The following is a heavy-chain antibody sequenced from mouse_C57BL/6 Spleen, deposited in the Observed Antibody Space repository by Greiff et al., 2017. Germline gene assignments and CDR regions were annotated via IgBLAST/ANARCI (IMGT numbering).Heavy chain of an antibody. CDR2: IYPGSGST. Sequence: VQLQQPGAELVKPGASVKLSCTASGYTFTSYWMTWVEQRPGQGLEWIGAIYPGSGSTNYTEKFKGQATLTADTSSSTAYLQLSSLTSEDSAVYYCACDCGGYAFADGGQGTPVTVSA. J-gene: IGHJ3*01. CDR1: GYTFTSYW. V-gene: IGHV1-55*01. CDR3: ACDCGGYAFAD. D-gene: IGHD3-2*02.